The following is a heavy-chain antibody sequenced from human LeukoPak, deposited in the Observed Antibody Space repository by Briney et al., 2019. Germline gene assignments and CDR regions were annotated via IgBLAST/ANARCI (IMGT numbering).Heavy chain of an antibody. Sequence: SENLSLTCAVYGGSFSGYYWSWIRQPPGKGLEWIGEINHSGSTNYNPSLKSRVTISVDTSKNQFSLKLSSVTAADTAVYYCARVTIFGVATSPKYYYYGMDVWGQGTTVTVSS. V-gene: IGHV4-34*01. CDR1: GGSFSGYY. CDR3: ARVTIFGVATSPKYYYYGMDV. J-gene: IGHJ6*02. CDR2: INHSGST. D-gene: IGHD3-3*01.